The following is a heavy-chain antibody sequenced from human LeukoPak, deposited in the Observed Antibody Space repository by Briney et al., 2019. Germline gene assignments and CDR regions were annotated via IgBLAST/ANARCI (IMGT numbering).Heavy chain of an antibody. Sequence: SQTLSLTCTVSGGSISSGSYYWSWIRQPAGKGLEWIGSISYTGSTYYNPSLKSRVTISVDTSKNQFSLKLSSVTAADTAVYYCAADYSGNYHVEFDYWGQGTLVTVSS. CDR2: ISYTGST. CDR3: AADYSGNYHVEFDY. V-gene: IGHV4-39*07. J-gene: IGHJ4*02. CDR1: GGSISSGSYY. D-gene: IGHD1-26*01.